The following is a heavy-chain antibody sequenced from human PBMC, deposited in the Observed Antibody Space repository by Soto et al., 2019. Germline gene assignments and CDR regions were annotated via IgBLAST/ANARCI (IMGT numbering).Heavy chain of an antibody. CDR1: GGTFSSYA. CDR3: ARPRYYYGSGSYSLSYYYYYGMDV. Sequence: SVKVSCKASGGTFSSYAISWVRQAPGQGLEWMGGIIPIFGTANYAQKFQGRVTITADESTSTAYMELSSLRSEDTAVYYCARPRYYYGSGSYSLSYYYYYGMDVWGQGTTVTV. CDR2: IIPIFGTA. V-gene: IGHV1-69*13. J-gene: IGHJ6*02. D-gene: IGHD3-10*01.